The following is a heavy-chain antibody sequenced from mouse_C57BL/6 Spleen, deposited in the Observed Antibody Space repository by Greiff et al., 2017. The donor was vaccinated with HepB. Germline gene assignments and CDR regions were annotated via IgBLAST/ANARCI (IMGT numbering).Heavy chain of an antibody. CDR3: ARWYYGSSWYFDV. J-gene: IGHJ1*03. V-gene: IGHV1-42*01. D-gene: IGHD1-1*01. CDR1: GYSFTGYY. CDR2: INPSTGGT. Sequence: VQLQQSGPELVKPGASVKISCKASGYSFTGYYMNWVKQSPEKSLEWIGEINPSTGGTTYNQKFKAKATLTVDKSSSTAYMQLKSLTSEDSAVYYCARWYYGSSWYFDVWGTGTTVTVSS.